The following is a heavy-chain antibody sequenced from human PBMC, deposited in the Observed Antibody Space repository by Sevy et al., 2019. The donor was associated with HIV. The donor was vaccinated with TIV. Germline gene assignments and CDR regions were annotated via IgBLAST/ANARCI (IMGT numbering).Heavy chain of an antibody. CDR1: GFSFTNAW. D-gene: IGHD1-26*01. Sequence: GGSLRLSCAASGFSFTNAWMSWVRQAPGKGLEWVGRIKSKTDGGTRDFAAPVKGRFAISRDDSKSTFYLQMDSLKTEYMGVYYCTAGVGTSDCDYWGQGILVTVSS. J-gene: IGHJ4*02. CDR2: IKSKTDGGTR. CDR3: TAGVGTSDCDY. V-gene: IGHV3-15*01.